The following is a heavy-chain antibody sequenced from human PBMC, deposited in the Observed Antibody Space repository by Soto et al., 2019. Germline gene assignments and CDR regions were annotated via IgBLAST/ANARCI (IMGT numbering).Heavy chain of an antibody. D-gene: IGHD1-1*01. CDR1: GFTFDTYG. J-gene: IGHJ6*02. V-gene: IGHV3-30-3*01. CDR3: ARVTPGNNLYYFSGLDV. CDR2: ISYEGSNT. Sequence: QVHPVESGGGVAQPGRSLRLSCVASGFTFDTYGIHWVRQAPGKGLQWVALISYEGSNTYYADSVRGRFTISRDNSKNTLYLQINALRPEDTGVYYCARVTPGNNLYYFSGLDVWGQGTSVTVSS.